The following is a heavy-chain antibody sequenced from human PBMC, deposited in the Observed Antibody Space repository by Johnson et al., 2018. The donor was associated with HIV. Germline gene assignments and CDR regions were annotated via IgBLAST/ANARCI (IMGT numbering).Heavy chain of an antibody. V-gene: IGHV3-30*04. J-gene: IGHJ3*02. CDR2: ISYDGSNK. CDR3: AREAHYYDSSGLKRGAFDI. D-gene: IGHD3-22*01. CDR1: GFTCSSYA. Sequence: QVQLVESGGGVVQPGRSLRLSCAASGFTCSSYAMHWVRQAPGKGLEWVAVISYDGSNKYYADSVKGRFTISRDNSKTTLYLQMNSLRAEDTAVYYCAREAHYYDSSGLKRGAFDIWGQGTMVTVSS.